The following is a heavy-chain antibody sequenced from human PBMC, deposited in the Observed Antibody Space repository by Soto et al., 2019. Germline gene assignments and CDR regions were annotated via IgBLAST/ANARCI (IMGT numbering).Heavy chain of an antibody. D-gene: IGHD1-26*01. CDR2: IYSGGST. J-gene: IGHJ3*02. CDR3: AREGGSYPPGAFDI. CDR1: GFTVSSNY. V-gene: IGHV3-66*01. Sequence: GGSLRLSCAASGFTVSSNYMSWVRQAPGKGLEWVSVIYSGGSTYYADSVKGRFTISRDNSKNTLYLQMNSLRAEDTAVYYCAREGGSYPPGAFDIWGQGTMVTVS.